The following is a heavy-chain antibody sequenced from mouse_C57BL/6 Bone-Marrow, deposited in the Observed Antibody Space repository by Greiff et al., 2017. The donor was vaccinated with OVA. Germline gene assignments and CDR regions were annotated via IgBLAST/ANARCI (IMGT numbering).Heavy chain of an antibody. J-gene: IGHJ4*01. CDR1: GFNIKDDY. V-gene: IGHV14-4*01. D-gene: IGHD1-1*01. CDR2: IDPENGDT. Sequence: VQLKQSGAELVRPGASVKLSCTASGFNIKDDYMHWVKQRPEQGLEWIGWIDPENGDTEYASKFQGKATITADTATNKAYLQLISLTSEDTAVYYCTPHYDSLHCYAMDYWGQGTSVTVSS. CDR3: TPHYDSLHCYAMDY.